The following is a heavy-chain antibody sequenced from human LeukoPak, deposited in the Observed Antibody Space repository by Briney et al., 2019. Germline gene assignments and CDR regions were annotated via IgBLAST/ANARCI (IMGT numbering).Heavy chain of an antibody. CDR1: GFTFSDFH. Sequence: PGGSLRLSCAASGFTFSDFHMSWIGQAPGKGLEWVSYISGSAGTTYYAASVKGRFTSSRDNAKNSLYLQMNSLRAEDTAVYYCAREGSSSWFVNSWGQGTLVTVSS. CDR2: ISGSAGTT. CDR3: AREGSSSWFVNS. V-gene: IGHV3-11*01. D-gene: IGHD6-13*01. J-gene: IGHJ4*02.